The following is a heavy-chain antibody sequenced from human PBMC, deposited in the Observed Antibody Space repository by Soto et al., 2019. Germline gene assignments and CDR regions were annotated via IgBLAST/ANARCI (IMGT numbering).Heavy chain of an antibody. V-gene: IGHV4-39*01. J-gene: IGHJ6*03. CDR3: ARPIYDFWSGYYKSYYYYMDV. D-gene: IGHD3-3*01. Sequence: SETLSLTCTVSGGSISSSSYYWGWIRQPPGKGLEWIGSIYYSGSTYYNPSLKSRVTISVDTSKNQFSLKLSSVTAADTAVYYCARPIYDFWSGYYKSYYYYMDVWGKGTTVTVSS. CDR1: GGSISSSSYY. CDR2: IYYSGST.